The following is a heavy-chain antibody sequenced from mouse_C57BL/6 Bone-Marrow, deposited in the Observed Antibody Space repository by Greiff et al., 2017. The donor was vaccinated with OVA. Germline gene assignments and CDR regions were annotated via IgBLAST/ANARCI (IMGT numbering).Heavy chain of an antibody. V-gene: IGHV1-59*01. Sequence: VKLQQPGAELVRPGSSVKLSCKASGYTFTSYWMHWVKQRPIQGLEWIGVIDPSDSYTNYNQKFKGKATLTVDTSSSTAYMQLSSLTSEDSAVYYCASHYYAMDYWGQGTSVTVSS. J-gene: IGHJ4*01. CDR1: GYTFTSYW. CDR3: ASHYYAMDY. CDR2: IDPSDSYT.